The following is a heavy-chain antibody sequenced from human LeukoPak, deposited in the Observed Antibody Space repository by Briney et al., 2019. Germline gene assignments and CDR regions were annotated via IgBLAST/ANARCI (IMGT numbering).Heavy chain of an antibody. CDR3: ARVGVGLLLTGHHPFDY. CDR1: GYTFTGYY. V-gene: IGHV1-2*02. J-gene: IGHJ4*02. Sequence: RASVKVSCKASGYTFTGYYMHWVRQAPGQGLEWMGWIKPNSGGTNYAQKFQGRVTMTRDTSISTAYMELSRLRSDDTAVYYCARVGVGLLLTGHHPFDYWGQGTLVTVSS. D-gene: IGHD3-9*01. CDR2: IKPNSGGT.